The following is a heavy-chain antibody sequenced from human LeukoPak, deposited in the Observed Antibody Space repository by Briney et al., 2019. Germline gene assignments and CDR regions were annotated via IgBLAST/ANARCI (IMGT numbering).Heavy chain of an antibody. J-gene: IGHJ3*02. D-gene: IGHD3-9*01. CDR2: IYYSGST. V-gene: IGHV4-59*08. CDR3: ARRFPDHDILTGYYLDAFDI. CDR1: GYSISSGYY. Sequence: SETLSLTCTVSGYSISSGYYWSWIRQPPGKGLEWIGYIYYSGSTNYNPSLKSRVTISVDTSKNQFSLKLSSVTAADTAVYYCARRFPDHDILTGYYLDAFDIWGQGTMVTVSS.